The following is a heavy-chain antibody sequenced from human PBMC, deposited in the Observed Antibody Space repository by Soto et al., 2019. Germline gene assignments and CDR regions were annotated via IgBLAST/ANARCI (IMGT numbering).Heavy chain of an antibody. J-gene: IGHJ4*02. Sequence: SETLSLTCTVSGGSISPYYWSWIRQTPGKVLEWIGCIYYSVSTNYNLSLMSRVTISVDTSKSLGSLPLSSVTAADTAVYHCASAAHYSDSSGYFLDNWGQGTLVTVSS. CDR1: GGSISPYY. CDR3: ASAAHYSDSSGYFLDN. V-gene: IGHV4-59*01. D-gene: IGHD3-22*01. CDR2: IYYSVST.